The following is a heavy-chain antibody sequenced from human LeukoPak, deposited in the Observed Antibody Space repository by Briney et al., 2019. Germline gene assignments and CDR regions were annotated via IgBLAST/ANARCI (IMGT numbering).Heavy chain of an antibody. CDR2: MNPNRGNT. CDR1: GYTFTSYD. Sequence: GASVKVSCTASGYTFTSYDINWVREATGQGLVWRGGMNPNRGNTDYAQKLQGRVTMTRNTSLSTAYMELSSLRSEDAAVYYCARRGPYYYGWGSFKMSWFDPWGEGALVTVSS. V-gene: IGHV1-8*01. J-gene: IGHJ5*02. CDR3: ARRGPYYYGWGSFKMSWFDP. D-gene: IGHD3-10*01.